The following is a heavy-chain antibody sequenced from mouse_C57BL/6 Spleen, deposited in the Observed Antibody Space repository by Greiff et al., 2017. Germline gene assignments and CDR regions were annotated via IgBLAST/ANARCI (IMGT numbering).Heavy chain of an antibody. D-gene: IGHD1-1*01. CDR2: IDPSDSET. V-gene: IGHV1-52*01. CDR1: GYTFTSYW. Sequence: VQLVESGAELVRPGSSVKLSCKASGYTFTSYWMHWVKQRPIQGLEWIGNIDPSDSETHYNQKFKDKATLTVDKSSSTAYMQLSSLTSEDSAVYYCARDYYGSSYAMDYWGQGTSVTGSS. CDR3: ARDYYGSSYAMDY. J-gene: IGHJ4*01.